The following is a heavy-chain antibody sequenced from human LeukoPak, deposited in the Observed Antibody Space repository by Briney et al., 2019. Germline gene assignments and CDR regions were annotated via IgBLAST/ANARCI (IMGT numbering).Heavy chain of an antibody. J-gene: IGHJ4*02. CDR2: TSAYNGNT. CDR1: GYTYTSYC. Sequence: GASVKVSCKDSGYTYTSYCISWVRQAPGQGLEWMGWTSAYNGNTNYAQKLQGRVTMTTDTSTSTAYMELRSLRSDDTAVYYCARARGYCSGGSCYADYWGQGTLVTVSS. CDR3: ARARGYCSGGSCYADY. V-gene: IGHV1-18*01. D-gene: IGHD2-15*01.